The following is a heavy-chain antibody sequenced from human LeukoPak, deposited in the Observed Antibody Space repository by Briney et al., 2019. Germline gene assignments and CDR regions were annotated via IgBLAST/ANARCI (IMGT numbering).Heavy chain of an antibody. CDR3: ARDQVRGIAARPPPYYYYCMDV. D-gene: IGHD6-6*01. V-gene: IGHV1-69*05. CDR1: GGTFSSYA. Sequence: SVKVSCKASGGTFSSYAISWVRQAPGQGLEWMGGIIPIFGTANYAQKFQGRVTITTDESTSTAYMELSSLRSEDTAVYYCARDQVRGIAARPPPYYYYCMDVWGKGTTVTVSS. J-gene: IGHJ6*03. CDR2: IIPIFGTA.